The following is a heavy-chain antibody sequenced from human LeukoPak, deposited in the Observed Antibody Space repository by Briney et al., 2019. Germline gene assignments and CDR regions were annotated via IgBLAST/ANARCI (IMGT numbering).Heavy chain of an antibody. CDR2: IYYSGST. J-gene: IGHJ4*02. D-gene: IGHD5-18*01. CDR1: GGSISSYY. Sequence: PSETLSLTCTVSGGSISSYYWSWIRQPPGKGLEWIGYIYYSGSTNYNPSLKSRVTIPVDTSKNQFSLKLSSVTAADTAVYYCARVKRGYSYGYGGPYFDYWGQGTLVTVSS. CDR3: ARVKRGYSYGYGGPYFDY. V-gene: IGHV4-59*01.